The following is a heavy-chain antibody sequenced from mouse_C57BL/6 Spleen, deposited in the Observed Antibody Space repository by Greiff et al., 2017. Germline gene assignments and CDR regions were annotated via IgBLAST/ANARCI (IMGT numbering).Heavy chain of an antibody. CDR3: ARLDDDWYYFDY. CDR1: GYTFTDYT. D-gene: IGHD2-12*01. J-gene: IGHJ2*01. V-gene: IGHV1-18*01. Sequence: VQLQQSGPELVKPGASVKIPCKASGYTFTDYTMDWVKQSHGKSLEWIGAINPNSGGTIYNKKFKGKATLTVDKSSSTAYMELSSLTSEDTAFYCCARLDDDWYYFDYWGQGTTLTVSS. CDR2: INPNSGGT.